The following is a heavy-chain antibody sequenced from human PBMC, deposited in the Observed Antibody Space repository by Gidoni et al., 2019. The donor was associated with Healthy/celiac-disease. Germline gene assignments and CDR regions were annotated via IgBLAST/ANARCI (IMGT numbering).Heavy chain of an antibody. CDR3: ARGGGGDFLFDY. Sequence: QVQLQESGPGLVKPSQTLSLTCTVSAGSISSGDYYWSWIRQPPGKGLEWIGYSYYSGSTYYNPSLKSRVTISVDTSKNQFSLKLSSVTAADTAVYYCARGGGGDFLFDYRGQGTLVTVSS. CDR1: AGSISSGDYY. V-gene: IGHV4-30-4*01. CDR2: SYYSGST. D-gene: IGHD2-21*02. J-gene: IGHJ4*02.